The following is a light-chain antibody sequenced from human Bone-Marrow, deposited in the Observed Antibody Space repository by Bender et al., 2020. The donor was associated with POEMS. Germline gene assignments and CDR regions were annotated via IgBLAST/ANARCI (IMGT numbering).Light chain of an antibody. J-gene: IGLJ2*01. CDR3: CSYSSSIIVV. Sequence: QSALTQPASVSGSPGQSITISCTGTSSDIGSYNLVSWYQQHPGKVPKLILYDVSHRPSGVSNRFSGSKSGNTASLTISGLRAEDEADYYCCSYSSSIIVVFGGGTKLTVL. V-gene: IGLV2-23*02. CDR1: SSDIGSYNL. CDR2: DVS.